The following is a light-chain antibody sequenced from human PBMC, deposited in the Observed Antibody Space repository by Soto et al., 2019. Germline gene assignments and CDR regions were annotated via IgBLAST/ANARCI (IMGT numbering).Light chain of an antibody. J-gene: IGKJ1*01. V-gene: IGKV1-5*03. CDR2: KAS. CDR3: QHYNSYSEA. Sequence: DIQMTQSPSTLCGSEGDRVTVPCRASQTISSWLAWYQQKPGKAPKLLIYKASTLKSGVPSRFSGSGSGTEFTLTISSLQPDDFATYYCQHYNSYSEAFGQGTKVDI. CDR1: QTISSW.